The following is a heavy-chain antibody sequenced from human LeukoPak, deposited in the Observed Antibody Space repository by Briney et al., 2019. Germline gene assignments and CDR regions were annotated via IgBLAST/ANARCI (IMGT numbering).Heavy chain of an antibody. V-gene: IGHV3-23*01. CDR3: AKSSGGFYYDSSGYLDY. J-gene: IGHJ4*02. CDR1: GFTFSSYA. D-gene: IGHD3-22*01. CDR2: IRGSGGST. Sequence: GGSLRLSCAASGFTFSSYAMSWVGRAPGKGLGWVSAIRGSGGSTYYADSVKGRFTISRDNSKNTLYLQMNSLRAEDTAVYYCAKSSGGFYYDSSGYLDYWGQGTLVTVSS.